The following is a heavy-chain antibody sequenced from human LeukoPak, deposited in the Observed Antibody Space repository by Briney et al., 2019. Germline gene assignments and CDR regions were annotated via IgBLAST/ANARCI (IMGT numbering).Heavy chain of an antibody. CDR2: IWYDGSNK. V-gene: IGHV3-33*01. D-gene: IGHD1-26*01. CDR3: ARDRATTGPPDYFQH. J-gene: IGHJ1*01. CDR1: GFTFGSYG. Sequence: GGSLRLAWAASGFTFGSYGMHWVRQAPGKGLEWVAVIWYDGSNKYYADSVKGRFTIARDNSKNTLYLQMNSLRAEDTAVYYCARDRATTGPPDYFQHWGQGTLVTVSS.